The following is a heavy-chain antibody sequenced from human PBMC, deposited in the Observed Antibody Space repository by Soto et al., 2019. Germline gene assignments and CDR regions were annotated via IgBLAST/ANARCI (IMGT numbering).Heavy chain of an antibody. CDR3: ARGPEVIAVAGSAVDY. Sequence: QVQLQQWGAGLLKPSETLSLTCAVYGGSFSGYYWSWIRQPPGKGLEWIGEINHSGSTNYNPSLKSRVTISVDTSKNQFSLKLSSVTAADTAVYYCARGPEVIAVAGSAVDYWGQGTLVTVSS. CDR2: INHSGST. J-gene: IGHJ4*02. V-gene: IGHV4-34*01. CDR1: GGSFSGYY. D-gene: IGHD6-19*01.